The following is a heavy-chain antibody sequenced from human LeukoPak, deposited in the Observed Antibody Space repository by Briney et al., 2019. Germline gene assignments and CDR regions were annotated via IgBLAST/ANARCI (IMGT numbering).Heavy chain of an antibody. CDR2: TTTRSGST. V-gene: IGHV3-23*01. CDR1: GFTFSSYA. D-gene: IGHD6-19*01. CDR3: AKEVSWRVAGTMGLDY. J-gene: IGHJ4*02. Sequence: PGGSLRLSCAASGFTFSSYAMSWVRQAPGKVLEWVSTTTTRSGSTYYADSVKGRFTISRDNSKNTLYLQMNSLRAEDTAVYYCAKEVSWRVAGTMGLDYWGQGTLVTVSS.